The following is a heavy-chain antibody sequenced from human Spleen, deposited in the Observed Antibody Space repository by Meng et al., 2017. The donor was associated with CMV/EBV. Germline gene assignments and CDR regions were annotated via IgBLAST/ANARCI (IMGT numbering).Heavy chain of an antibody. CDR3: ARGSQLLSTYNWFDP. V-gene: IGHV4-34*01. J-gene: IGHJ5*02. CDR2: INHSGST. Sequence: YGGSFSGYYWSWIRQPPGKGLEWIGEINHSGSTNYNASLKSRVTISVDTSKNQFSLKLSSVTAADTAVYYCARGSQLLSTYNWFDPWGQGTLVTVSS. D-gene: IGHD2-2*01. CDR1: GGSFSGYY.